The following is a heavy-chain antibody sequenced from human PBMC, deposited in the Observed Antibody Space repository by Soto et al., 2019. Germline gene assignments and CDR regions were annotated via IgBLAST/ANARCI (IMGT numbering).Heavy chain of an antibody. Sequence: ASVKVSCKVSGGSFSSFSINWVRQARGERVEWMGGIIPILSTANSTLKFQLRVTFTADESTATAYMTLSSLTSEDTSFYYYTSFDSNVYYPQNHYWGPGTQVTVSS. J-gene: IGHJ4*02. CDR1: GGSFSSFS. D-gene: IGHD4-4*01. CDR2: IIPILSTA. CDR3: TSFDSNVYYPQNHY. V-gene: IGHV1-69*13.